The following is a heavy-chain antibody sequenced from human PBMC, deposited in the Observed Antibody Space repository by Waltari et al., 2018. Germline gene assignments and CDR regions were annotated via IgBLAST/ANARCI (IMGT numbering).Heavy chain of an antibody. J-gene: IGHJ4*02. CDR3: ARYRYDSIGYYSYDH. CDR1: GFTFREED. CDR2: SNSGGRTR. V-gene: IGHV3-11*04. Sequence: HVQLVASGGCLVRSGGSLRLSCAASGFTFREEDRSWLRQAPGKGLEWFAYSNSGGRTRYYAGSVKGRFTISRDNAKNSLYLQMNSLIAEDTAVYYCARYRYDSIGYYSYDHWGQGTLVTVSS. D-gene: IGHD3-22*01.